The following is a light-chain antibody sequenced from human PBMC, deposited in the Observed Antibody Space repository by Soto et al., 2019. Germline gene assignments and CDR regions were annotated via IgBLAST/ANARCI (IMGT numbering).Light chain of an antibody. CDR3: LQRYATPRT. V-gene: IGKV1-39*01. Sequence: DIQMTQSPSSLSASVGDRVIITCRASQSSSSYLNWYQQKPGKAPKLLSYAASSLTSGVPSRFSGSGSGTDFTLSIGSLQPEDFETYYCLQRYATPRTFGQVTKVEI. CDR2: AAS. J-gene: IGKJ1*01. CDR1: QSSSSY.